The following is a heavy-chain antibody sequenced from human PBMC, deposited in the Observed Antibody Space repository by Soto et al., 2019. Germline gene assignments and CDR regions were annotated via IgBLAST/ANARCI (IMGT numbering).Heavy chain of an antibody. J-gene: IGHJ3*02. CDR2: ISYDGSDK. CDR1: GFTFSSYA. V-gene: IGHV3-30-3*01. CDR3: AGDIVVVTATYAFDI. Sequence: QVQLVESGGGVVQPGRSLRLSCAASGFTFSSYAMHWVRQAPGKGLAWVAVISYDGSDKYYADSVKGRFTISRDNSKNTLYLQMNSLRAEDTPVYYCAGDIVVVTATYAFDIWGQGTMVTVSS. D-gene: IGHD2-21*02.